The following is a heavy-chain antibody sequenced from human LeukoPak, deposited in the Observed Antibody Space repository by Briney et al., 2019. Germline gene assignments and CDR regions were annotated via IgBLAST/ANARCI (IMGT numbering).Heavy chain of an antibody. Sequence: SVKVSCKASGFTFTSSAMQWVRQARGQRLEWIGWIVVGSGNTNYAQKFQGRVTITADKSTSTAYMELSSLRSEDTAVYYCARSSGYYYGGFDYWGQGTLVTVSS. D-gene: IGHD3-22*01. V-gene: IGHV1-58*02. CDR1: GFTFTSSA. CDR3: ARSSGYYYGGFDY. J-gene: IGHJ4*02. CDR2: IVVGSGNT.